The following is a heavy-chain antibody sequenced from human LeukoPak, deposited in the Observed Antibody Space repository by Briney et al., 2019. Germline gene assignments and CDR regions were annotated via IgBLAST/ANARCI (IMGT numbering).Heavy chain of an antibody. J-gene: IGHJ4*02. CDR1: GFTVSSNS. CDR2: IYSGGNT. CDR3: ARRAGEYSHPYDY. V-gene: IGHV3-53*01. D-gene: IGHD2-15*01. Sequence: PGGSLRLSCTVSGFTVSSNSWSWVRQAPGKGLKGVSFIYSGGNTHYSDSVTGRFTISRDNSKNTLYLQMNSLRAADTAIYYCARRAGEYSHPYDYWGQGTLVTVSS.